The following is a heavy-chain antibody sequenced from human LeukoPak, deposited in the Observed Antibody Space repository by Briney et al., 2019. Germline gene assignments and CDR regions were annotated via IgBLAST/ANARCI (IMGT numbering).Heavy chain of an antibody. V-gene: IGHV4-61*08. D-gene: IGHD6-19*01. CDR2: IYYSGST. CDR3: ARVGETIAVALEYYFDY. J-gene: IGHJ4*02. CDR1: GGSISSGDYY. Sequence: SQTLSLTCTVSGGSISSGDYYWSWIRQPPGKGLEWIGYIYYSGSTNYNPSLKSRVTISVDTSKNQFSLKLSSVTAADTAVYYCARVGETIAVALEYYFDYWGQGTLVTVSS.